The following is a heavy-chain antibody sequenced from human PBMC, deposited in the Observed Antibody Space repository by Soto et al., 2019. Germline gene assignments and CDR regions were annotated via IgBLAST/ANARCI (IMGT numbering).Heavy chain of an antibody. Sequence: PGGSLRLSCAASGFTFSSYAMSWVRQAPGKGLEWVSAISGSGGSTYYADSVKGRFTISRDNSKNTLDLQMNSLRAEDTAAYYCATRRVNYDILTGPRDYYGMDVWGQGTTVTVSS. CDR2: ISGSGGST. CDR3: ATRRVNYDILTGPRDYYGMDV. J-gene: IGHJ6*02. D-gene: IGHD3-9*01. V-gene: IGHV3-23*01. CDR1: GFTFSSYA.